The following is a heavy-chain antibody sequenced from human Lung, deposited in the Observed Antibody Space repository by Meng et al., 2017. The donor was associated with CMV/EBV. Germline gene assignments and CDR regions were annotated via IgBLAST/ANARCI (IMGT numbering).Heavy chain of an antibody. J-gene: IGHJ4*02. V-gene: IGHV4-4*02. CDR3: AKEWLDATTGQFDY. D-gene: IGHD1-26*01. CDR2: IYRSGST. CDR1: GVAISTDNW. Sequence: SGVAISTDNWWSWVRQPPGKGLEWIGEIYRSGSTNYSPSLKSRVTISIDRSKNQFSLRLTSVTAADTAVYYCAKEWLDATTGQFDYWGQGTLVTVSS.